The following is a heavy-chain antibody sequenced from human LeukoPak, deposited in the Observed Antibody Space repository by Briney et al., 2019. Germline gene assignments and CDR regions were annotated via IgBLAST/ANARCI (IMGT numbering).Heavy chain of an antibody. CDR1: GYTFTNYD. Sequence: ASVKVSCKTSGYTFTNYDINWVRQATGQGLEWMGIINPSGGSTSYAQKFQGRVTMTRDTSTSTVYMELSSLRSEDTAVYYCARDLDDSSGYHYWGQGTLVTVSS. CDR2: INPSGGST. J-gene: IGHJ4*02. CDR3: ARDLDDSSGYHY. V-gene: IGHV1-46*01. D-gene: IGHD3-22*01.